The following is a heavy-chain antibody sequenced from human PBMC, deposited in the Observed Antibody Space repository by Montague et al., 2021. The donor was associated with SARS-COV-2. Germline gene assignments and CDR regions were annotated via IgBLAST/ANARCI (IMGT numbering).Heavy chain of an antibody. CDR2: MHFTGKT. D-gene: IGHD3-10*01. CDR1: GDSITNHY. V-gene: IGHV4-4*07. CDR3: AGDRFDFGAGRQGTIDF. Sequence: SETLSLTCSVSGDSITNHYWSWIRQPAGKGLEWIGRMHFTGKTNFSPFFSSQLTMSADTSKNQFSLKLTSVAAADTAIYFCAGDRFDFGAGRQGTIDFWGQGTLVTVSS. J-gene: IGHJ4*02.